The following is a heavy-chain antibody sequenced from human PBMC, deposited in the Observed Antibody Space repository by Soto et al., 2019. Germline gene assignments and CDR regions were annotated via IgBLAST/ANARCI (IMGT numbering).Heavy chain of an antibody. CDR1: GFTFSSYW. J-gene: IGHJ5*02. V-gene: IGHV3-74*01. CDR2: INSDGSST. D-gene: IGHD6-13*01. Sequence: PGGSLRLSCAASGFTFSSYWMHWVRQAPGKGLVWVSRINSDGSSTSYADSVKGRFTISRDNAKNTLYLQMNSLRAEDTAVYYCARLIAAAGFDPWGQGTLVTVSS. CDR3: ARLIAAAGFDP.